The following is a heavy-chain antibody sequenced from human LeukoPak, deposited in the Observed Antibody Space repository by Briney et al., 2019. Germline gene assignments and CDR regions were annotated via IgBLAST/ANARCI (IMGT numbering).Heavy chain of an antibody. J-gene: IGHJ4*02. Sequence: ASVKVSCKASGYTFTSYDINWVRQAPGKGLEWMGGFDPEDGETIYAQKFQGRVTMTEDTSTDTAYMELSSLRSEDTAVYYCATKPGEWLLDWGQGTLVTVSS. CDR1: GYTFTSYD. CDR2: FDPEDGET. CDR3: ATKPGEWLLD. V-gene: IGHV1-24*01. D-gene: IGHD3-3*01.